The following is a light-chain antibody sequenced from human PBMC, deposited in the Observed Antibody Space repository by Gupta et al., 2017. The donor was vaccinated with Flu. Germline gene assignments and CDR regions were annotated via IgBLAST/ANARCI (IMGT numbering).Light chain of an antibody. CDR2: GAF. V-gene: IGKV3-15*01. J-gene: IGKJ5*01. CDR1: QSVSSN. CDR3: QQYNNWPPSIT. Sequence: VMTQSPATLSVSPGGRATLSCRASQSVSSNLAWYQQKPGQAPRLLIHGAFTRATGIPARFSGSGSGTEFTLTISSLQSEDFAVYYCQQYNNWPPSITFGQGTRLEIK.